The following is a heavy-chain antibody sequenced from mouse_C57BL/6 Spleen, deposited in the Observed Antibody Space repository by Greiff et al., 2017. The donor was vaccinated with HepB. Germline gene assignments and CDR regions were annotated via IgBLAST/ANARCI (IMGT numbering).Heavy chain of an antibody. Sequence: VQLQQSGAELVKPGASVKLSCKASGYTFTSYWMHWVKQRPGQGLEWIGMIHPNSGSTNYNEKFKSKATLTVDKSSSTAYMQLSSLTSEDSAVYYCARSTAQATDYWGQGTTLTVSS. D-gene: IGHD3-2*02. V-gene: IGHV1-64*01. CDR3: ARSTAQATDY. J-gene: IGHJ2*01. CDR1: GYTFTSYW. CDR2: IHPNSGST.